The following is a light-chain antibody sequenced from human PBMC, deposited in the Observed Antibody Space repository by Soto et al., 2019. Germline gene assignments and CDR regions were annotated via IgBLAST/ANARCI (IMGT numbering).Light chain of an antibody. CDR3: SSYRSSGSLV. J-gene: IGLJ3*02. Sequence: QSALTQPASVSGSPGQSITISCTGTSSDVGAYTYVSWYQQHPGKAPKLIIYDVSNRPSGVSNRFSASKSGNTASLTISGLQAEDEADYYCSSYRSSGSLVFGGGTKLTVL. CDR2: DVS. CDR1: SSDVGAYTY. V-gene: IGLV2-14*01.